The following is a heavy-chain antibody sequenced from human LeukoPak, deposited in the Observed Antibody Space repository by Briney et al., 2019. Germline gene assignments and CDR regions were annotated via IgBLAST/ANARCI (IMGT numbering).Heavy chain of an antibody. V-gene: IGHV4-4*07. CDR2: IYTSGNT. D-gene: IGHD6-19*01. J-gene: IGHJ4*02. CDR3: AREYPNSSAWSSDY. Sequence: SETLSLTCTVSGGSMSPYYWSWIRQPAGKGLEWIGRIYTSGNTNYNPSLKGRVTMSVDTSKNHFSLKLSSVTAADTALYYCAREYPNSSAWSSDYWGQGTLVTVSS. CDR1: GGSMSPYY.